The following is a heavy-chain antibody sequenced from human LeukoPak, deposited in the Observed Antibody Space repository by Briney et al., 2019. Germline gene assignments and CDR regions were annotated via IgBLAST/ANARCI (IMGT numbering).Heavy chain of an antibody. CDR3: ARLVSKYCSSTSCYSSWFDP. D-gene: IGHD2-2*02. Sequence: SETLSLTCTVSGVSISSGDTYWTWIRQPAGSGLEWIGHIYTGGSTTYNPSLKSRVTISLDTSKSQFSLKLSSVTAADTAVYYCARLVSKYCSSTSCYSSWFDPWGQGTLVTVSS. J-gene: IGHJ5*02. V-gene: IGHV4-61*09. CDR1: GVSISSGDTY. CDR2: IYTGGST.